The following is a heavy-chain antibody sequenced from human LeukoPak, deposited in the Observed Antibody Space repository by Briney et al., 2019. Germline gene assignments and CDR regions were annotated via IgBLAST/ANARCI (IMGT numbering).Heavy chain of an antibody. J-gene: IGHJ4*02. Sequence: ASVTVSFTASAYTFTIYGISWVRQAPGQGLEWMGWISAYNGNTNYAQKLQGRVTMTTDTSTSTAYMELRSLRSDDTAVYYCARARFREFDFDYWGQGTLVTVSS. CDR1: AYTFTIYG. V-gene: IGHV1-18*01. CDR3: ARARFREFDFDY. CDR2: ISAYNGNT. D-gene: IGHD3-10*01.